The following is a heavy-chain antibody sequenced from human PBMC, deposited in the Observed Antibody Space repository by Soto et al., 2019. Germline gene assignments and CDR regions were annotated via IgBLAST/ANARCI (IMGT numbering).Heavy chain of an antibody. CDR2: TYYRSKWYN. J-gene: IGHJ5*01. V-gene: IGHV6-1*01. CDR1: GDSVSTNSAT. Sequence: QVQLQQSGPGLVKPSQTLSLTCAISGDSVSTNSATWDWIRQSPSRGLEWLGRTYYRSKWYNDYAVSVKGRTTIHPATSNTQLSLQLTSVTPDDPAAYYCARLIGNSSLDSWGQGTLVTVSS. CDR3: ARLIGNSSLDS.